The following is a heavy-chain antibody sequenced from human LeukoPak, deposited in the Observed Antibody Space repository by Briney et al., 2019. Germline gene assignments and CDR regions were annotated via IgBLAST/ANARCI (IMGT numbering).Heavy chain of an antibody. CDR3: ARERYCSGGSCYSFIWFDP. V-gene: IGHV1-18*01. CDR1: NYTFRTYG. D-gene: IGHD2-15*01. Sequence: ASVKVSCKGFNYTFRTYGISWVRQAPGQGLEWMGWISAYNGNTNYAQKLQGRVTMTTDTSTSTAYMELRSLRSDDTAVYYCARERYCSGGSCYSFIWFDPWGQGTLVTVSS. J-gene: IGHJ5*02. CDR2: ISAYNGNT.